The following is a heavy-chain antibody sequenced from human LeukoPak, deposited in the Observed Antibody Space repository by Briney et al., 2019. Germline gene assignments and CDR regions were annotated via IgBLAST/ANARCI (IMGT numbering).Heavy chain of an antibody. CDR2: IYYSGST. Sequence: PPETLSVTCTVSGGSISSYYWSWIRQPPGKGLEWIGYIYYSGSTNYNPSLKSRVTISVDTSKNQFSLKLSSVTAADTAVYYCVRRGGGLFDYWGQGTLVTVSS. CDR3: VRRGGGLFDY. CDR1: GGSISSYY. V-gene: IGHV4-59*01. D-gene: IGHD3-16*01. J-gene: IGHJ4*02.